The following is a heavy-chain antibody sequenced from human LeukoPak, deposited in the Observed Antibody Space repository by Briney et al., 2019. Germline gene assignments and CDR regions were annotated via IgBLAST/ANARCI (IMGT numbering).Heavy chain of an antibody. J-gene: IGHJ6*03. Sequence: SETLSLTCTVSGYSISSGYYWGWIRPPPGKGLEWIGIIYHSGSTYYNPSLKSRVTISVDTSKNQFSLKLSSVTAADTAVYYCARVSWFPGTSYYYMDVWGKGTTVTVSS. D-gene: IGHD1-1*01. CDR3: ARVSWFPGTSYYYMDV. V-gene: IGHV4-38-2*02. CDR2: IYHSGST. CDR1: GYSISSGYY.